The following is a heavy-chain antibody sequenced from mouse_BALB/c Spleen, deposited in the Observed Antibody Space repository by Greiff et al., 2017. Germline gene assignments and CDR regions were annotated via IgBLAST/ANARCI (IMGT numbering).Heavy chain of an antibody. CDR1: GFTFSSYT. V-gene: IGHV5-6-4*01. Sequence: EVKLVESGGGLVKPGGSLKLSCAASGFTFSSYTMSWVRQTPEKRLEWVATISSGGSYTYYPDSVKGRFTISRDNAKNTLYLQMSSLKSEDTAMYYCRRDPLTVEAWFAYWGQGTLVTVSA. CDR3: RRDPLTVEAWFAY. CDR2: ISSGGSYT. D-gene: IGHD1-1*01. J-gene: IGHJ3*01.